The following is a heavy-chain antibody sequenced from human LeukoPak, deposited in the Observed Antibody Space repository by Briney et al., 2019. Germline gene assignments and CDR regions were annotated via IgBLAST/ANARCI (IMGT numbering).Heavy chain of an antibody. J-gene: IGHJ4*02. V-gene: IGHV3-23*01. D-gene: IGHD2-15*01. CDR1: GFTFSSYA. CDR2: ISGSGGST. Sequence: GGSLRLSCAASGFTFSSYAMRCVRQAPGKGLEWVSAISGSGGSTYYADSVKGRFTISRDNSKNTLYLQMNSLRAEDTAVYYCAKASYCSGGSCYLVDYWGQGTLVTVSS. CDR3: AKASYCSGGSCYLVDY.